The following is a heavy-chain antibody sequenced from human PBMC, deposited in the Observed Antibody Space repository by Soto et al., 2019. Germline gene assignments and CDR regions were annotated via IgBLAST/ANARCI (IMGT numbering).Heavy chain of an antibody. CDR3: ARAPMSSSFYYYYYYGMDV. J-gene: IGHJ6*02. V-gene: IGHV3-7*01. CDR1: GFTFSSYW. Sequence: SGGSLRLSCAASGFTFSSYWMSWVRQAPGKGLEWVANIKQDGSEKYYVDSVKGRFTISRDNAKNSLYLQMNSLRAEDTAVYYCARAPMSSSFYYYYYYGMDVWGQGTTVTVSS. D-gene: IGHD6-6*01. CDR2: IKQDGSEK.